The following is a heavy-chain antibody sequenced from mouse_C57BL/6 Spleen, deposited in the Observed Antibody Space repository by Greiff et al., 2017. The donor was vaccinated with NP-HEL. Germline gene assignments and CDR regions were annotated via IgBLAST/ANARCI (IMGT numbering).Heavy chain of an antibody. CDR1: GYTFTSYW. V-gene: IGHV1-55*01. Sequence: VQLQQSGAELVKPGASVKMSCKASGYTFTSYWITWVKQRPGQGLEWIGDIYPGSGSTNYNEKFKSKATLTVDTSSSTAYIQLSSLTSEDSAVYYCAITTVVFDYWGQGTTLTVSS. J-gene: IGHJ2*01. CDR2: IYPGSGST. D-gene: IGHD1-1*01. CDR3: AITTVVFDY.